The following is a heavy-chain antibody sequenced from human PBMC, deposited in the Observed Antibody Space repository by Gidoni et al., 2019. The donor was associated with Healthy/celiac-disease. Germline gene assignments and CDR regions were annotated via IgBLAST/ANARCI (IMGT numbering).Heavy chain of an antibody. V-gene: IGHV3-23*01. CDR2: ISGSGGST. J-gene: IGHJ4*02. D-gene: IGHD3-10*01. CDR1: GFISSSYA. Sequence: VQLLESGGGLVQLGRSLRPSCAASGFISSSYAMSWVRQAPGMGLEWVSAISGSGGSTYYADSVKGRFTISRDNSKNTLYLQMNSLRAEDTAVYYCGHPLLWFGEPTEDYWGQGTLVTVSS. CDR3: GHPLLWFGEPTEDY.